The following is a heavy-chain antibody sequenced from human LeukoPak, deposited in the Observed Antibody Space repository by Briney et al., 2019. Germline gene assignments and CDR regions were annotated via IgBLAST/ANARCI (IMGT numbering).Heavy chain of an antibody. CDR2: INHSGST. CDR3: ARPRGYDYDC. J-gene: IGHJ4*02. Sequence: SETLSLTCAVYGGSFSGYYWSWIRQPPGKGLEWIGEINHSGSTNYNPSLKSRVTISVDTSKNQFSLKLSSVTAADTAVYYCARPRGYDYDCWGQGTLVTASS. D-gene: IGHD5-12*01. V-gene: IGHV4-34*01. CDR1: GGSFSGYY.